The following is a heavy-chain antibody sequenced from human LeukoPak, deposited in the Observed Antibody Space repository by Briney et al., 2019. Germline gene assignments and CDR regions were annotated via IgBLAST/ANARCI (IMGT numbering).Heavy chain of an antibody. J-gene: IGHJ4*02. CDR2: ISHDGTIT. CDR3: VRDRDWLISD. D-gene: IGHD2-21*02. V-gene: IGHV3-74*01. Sequence: PGESLTLSCADSGFSFSTYVMHWVRQAPGKGLVRVSRISHDGTITTYADSVKGRFTISRDNAKNTLYLQMNSLRVEDTAVYYCVRDRDWLISDWGQGTLGTVSS. CDR1: GFSFSTYV.